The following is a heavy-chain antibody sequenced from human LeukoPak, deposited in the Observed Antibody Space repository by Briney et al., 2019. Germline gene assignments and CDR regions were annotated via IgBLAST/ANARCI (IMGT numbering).Heavy chain of an antibody. CDR1: GGSISSYY. V-gene: IGHV4-59*01. CDR3: ARARVGVKIFGVATPPYFDY. J-gene: IGHJ4*02. CDR2: IYYSGST. D-gene: IGHD3-3*01. Sequence: ASETLSLTCTVSGGSISSYYWSWIRQPPGKGLEWIGYIYYSGSTNYNPSLKSRVTISVDTSKNQFSLKLSSVTAADTAVYYCARARVGVKIFGVATPPYFDYWGQGTLVTVSS.